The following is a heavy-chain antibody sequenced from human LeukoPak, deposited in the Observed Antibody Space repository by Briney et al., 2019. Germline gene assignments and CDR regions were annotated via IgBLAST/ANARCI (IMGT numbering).Heavy chain of an antibody. J-gene: IGHJ6*02. CDR3: ARHLYYYGSGSYYNYYYGMDV. V-gene: IGHV4-59*08. D-gene: IGHD3-10*01. CDR2: IYYSGST. CDR1: GGSISSYY. Sequence: SETLSLTCTVSGGSISSYYWSWIRQPPGKGLEWIGYIYYSGSTNYNPSLKSRVTISVDTSKTQFSLKLSSVTAADTAVYYCARHLYYYGSGSYYNYYYGMDVWGQGTTVTVSS.